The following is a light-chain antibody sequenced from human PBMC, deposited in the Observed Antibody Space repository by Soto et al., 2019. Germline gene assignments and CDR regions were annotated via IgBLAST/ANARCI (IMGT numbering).Light chain of an antibody. CDR3: QSYDSSLSGSVV. V-gene: IGLV1-40*01. Sequence: QSVLTQPPSVSGAPGQRVTISCTGSSSNIGAGYDVHWYQQLPGTAPKLLIYGNSNRPSGVPDRFSGSKSGTSASLAITGLQAEDEADYYLQSYDSSLSGSVVFGGGTQLTVL. CDR1: SSNIGAGYD. J-gene: IGLJ2*01. CDR2: GNS.